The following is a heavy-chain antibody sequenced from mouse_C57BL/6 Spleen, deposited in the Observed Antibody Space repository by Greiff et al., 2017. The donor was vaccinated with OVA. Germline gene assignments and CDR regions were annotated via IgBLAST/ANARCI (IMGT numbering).Heavy chain of an antibody. CDR3: ARGYDYDRFAY. J-gene: IGHJ3*01. CDR1: GYAFTNYL. V-gene: IGHV1-54*01. Sequence: VQLQQSGAELVRPGTSVKVSCKASGYAFTNYLIEWVKQRPGQGLEWIGVINPGSGGTNYNEKFKGKATLTADKSSSTAYMQLSSLTSKDSAVYFCARGYDYDRFAYWGQGTLVTVSA. D-gene: IGHD2-4*01. CDR2: INPGSGGT.